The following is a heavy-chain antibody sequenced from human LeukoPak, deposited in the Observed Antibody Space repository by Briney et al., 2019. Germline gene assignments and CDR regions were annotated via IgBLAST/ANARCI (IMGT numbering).Heavy chain of an antibody. J-gene: IGHJ4*02. CDR2: INSDGSST. V-gene: IGHV3-74*01. CDR3: ARDSVYGDYYFDY. CDR1: GFTFSSYW. Sequence: HPGGSLRLSCAASGFTFSSYWMHWVRQAPGKGLVWVSRINSDGSSTSYADSVKGRFTISRDNAKNTLYLQMNSLRAEDTAVYYCARDSVYGDYYFDYWGQGTLVTVSP. D-gene: IGHD4-17*01.